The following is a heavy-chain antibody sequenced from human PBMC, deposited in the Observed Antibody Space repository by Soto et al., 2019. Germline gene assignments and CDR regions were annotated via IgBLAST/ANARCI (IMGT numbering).Heavy chain of an antibody. CDR3: AIRMYSTRWYYFVY. J-gene: IGHJ4*02. D-gene: IGHD6-13*01. CDR1: GFIVSSYA. Sequence: EMQLLESGGGLVQAGGSLRLSCAASGFIVSSYALNWVRQAPGQGLEWVSGISASTYYADSVKGWFTISRDTSKNTLYLQMNSLRAEDTAIYFCAIRMYSTRWYYFVYWGQGTLVTVSS. CDR2: ISAST. V-gene: IGHV3-23*01.